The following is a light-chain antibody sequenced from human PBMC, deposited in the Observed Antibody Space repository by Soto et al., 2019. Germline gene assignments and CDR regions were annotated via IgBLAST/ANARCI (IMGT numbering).Light chain of an antibody. V-gene: IGKV1-39*01. CDR3: QQSYSSPPT. CDR2: AAS. CDR1: QSISSY. Sequence: DIQMTQSPASLSSSVRERFTITCLASQSISSYLNWYQQKPGKAPKLLIFAASSLQSGVPSRFSGSRSGPDFTLTISSLQPEDFATYYCQQSYSSPPTFGQGTKVDIK. J-gene: IGKJ1*01.